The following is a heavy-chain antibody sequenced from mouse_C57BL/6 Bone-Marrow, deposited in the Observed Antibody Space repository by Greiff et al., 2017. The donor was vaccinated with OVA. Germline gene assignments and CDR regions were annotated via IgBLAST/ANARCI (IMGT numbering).Heavy chain of an antibody. CDR1: GFTFSSYG. CDR2: ISSGGSYT. V-gene: IGHV5-6*01. Sequence: EVKLMESGGDLVKPGGSLKLSCAASGFTFSSYGMSWVRQTPDKRLEWVAIISSGGSYTYYPDSVKGRFTISRDNAKNTLYLQMSSLKSEDTAMYYWASPYYSTWFANWGKGTLVTVSA. CDR3: ASPYYSTWFAN. J-gene: IGHJ3*01. D-gene: IGHD2-12*01.